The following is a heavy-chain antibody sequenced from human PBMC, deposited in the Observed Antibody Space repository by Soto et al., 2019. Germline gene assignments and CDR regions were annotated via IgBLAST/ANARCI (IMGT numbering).Heavy chain of an antibody. J-gene: IGHJ4*02. CDR2: INSDGSST. Sequence: GGSLRLSCAASGFTFSSYWMHWVRQAPGKGLVWVSRINSDGSSTSYADSVKGRFTISRDNAKNTLYLQMNSLRAEDTAVYYCARVGDTAMDYFDYWGQGTLVTVSS. CDR1: GFTFSSYW. D-gene: IGHD5-18*01. CDR3: ARVGDTAMDYFDY. V-gene: IGHV3-74*01.